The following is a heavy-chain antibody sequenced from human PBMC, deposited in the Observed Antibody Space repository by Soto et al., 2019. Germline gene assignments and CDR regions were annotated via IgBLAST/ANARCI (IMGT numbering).Heavy chain of an antibody. D-gene: IGHD3-22*01. Sequence: ASVKVSCKASGFTFTSSAVQWVRQARGQRLEWIGWIVVGSGNTNYAQKFQERVTITRDMSTSTAYMELSSLRSEDTAVYYCAASANSVVAFDYWGQGTLVTVSS. CDR1: GFTFTSSA. V-gene: IGHV1-58*01. J-gene: IGHJ4*02. CDR3: AASANSVVAFDY. CDR2: IVVGSGNT.